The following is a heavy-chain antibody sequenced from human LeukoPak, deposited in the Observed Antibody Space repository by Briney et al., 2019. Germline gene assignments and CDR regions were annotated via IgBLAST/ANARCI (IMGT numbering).Heavy chain of an antibody. CDR3: AKFQLDGEFDY. CDR2: ISYDGSNK. J-gene: IGHJ4*02. Sequence: PGGSLRLSCAASGLTFSSYGMHWVRQAPGKGLEWVAVISYDGSNKYYADSVKGRFTISRDNSKNTLYLQMNSLRAEDTAVYYCAKFQLDGEFDYWGQGTLVTVSS. CDR1: GLTFSSYG. V-gene: IGHV3-30*18. D-gene: IGHD5-18*01.